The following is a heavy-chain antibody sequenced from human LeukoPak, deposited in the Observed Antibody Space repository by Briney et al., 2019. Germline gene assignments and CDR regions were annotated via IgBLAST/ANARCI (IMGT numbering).Heavy chain of an antibody. D-gene: IGHD1-14*01. J-gene: IGHJ3*02. CDR2: IRSEDYGGTI. Sequence: GGSLRLSCTGSGFTFGDHTLSWVRQAPGKGLEWVGFIRSEDYGGTIEYAASVKGRFIISRDGSKDVAYLQMNSLRTEDTGIYYCTRDTGAFDIWGQGTMVTVSS. CDR3: TRDTGAFDI. CDR1: GFTFGDHT. V-gene: IGHV3-49*04.